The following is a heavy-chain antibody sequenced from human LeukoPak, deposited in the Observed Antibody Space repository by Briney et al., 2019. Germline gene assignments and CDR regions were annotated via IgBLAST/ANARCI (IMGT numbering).Heavy chain of an antibody. CDR1: GFTFSSYW. D-gene: IGHD3-22*01. CDR2: ISYDGSVK. V-gene: IGHV3-30*03. J-gene: IGHJ3*02. Sequence: PGGSLRLSCAASGFTFSSYWMHWVRQAPGKGLEWVAVISYDGSVKYYADSVKGRFSISRDNSKNTLYLQMNSLSAEDTAVYYCARSLDMTMIVVPNDAFAIWGQGTMVTVSS. CDR3: ARSLDMTMIVVPNDAFAI.